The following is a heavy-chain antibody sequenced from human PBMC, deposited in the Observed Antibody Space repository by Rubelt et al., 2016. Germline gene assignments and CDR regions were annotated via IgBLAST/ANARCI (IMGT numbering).Heavy chain of an antibody. Sequence: TCTVSGGSIRSGGYSWSWIRQHPGKGLEWIGYIYYSGSTYYNPSLKSRVTISVDTSKNQFSLKLSSVTAADTAVYYCARAGGYCSGGSCFYDYWGQGTLVTVSS. J-gene: IGHJ4*02. CDR1: GGSIRSGGYS. D-gene: IGHD2-15*01. CDR2: IYYSGST. V-gene: IGHV4-31*03. CDR3: ARAGGYCSGGSCFYDY.